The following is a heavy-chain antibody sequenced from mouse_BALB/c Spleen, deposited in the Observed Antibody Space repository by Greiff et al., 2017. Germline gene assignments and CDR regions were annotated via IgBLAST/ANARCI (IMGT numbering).Heavy chain of an antibody. D-gene: IGHD2-4*01. J-gene: IGHJ4*01. Sequence: DLVKPGASVKLSCKASGYTFTSYWINWIKQRPGHGLEWIGRIAPGSGSTYYNEMFKGKATLTVDTSSSTAYIQLSSLSSEDSAVYYCATTMITTRAMDYWGQGTSVTVSS. CDR2: IAPGSGST. V-gene: IGHV1S41*01. CDR1: GYTFTSYW. CDR3: ATTMITTRAMDY.